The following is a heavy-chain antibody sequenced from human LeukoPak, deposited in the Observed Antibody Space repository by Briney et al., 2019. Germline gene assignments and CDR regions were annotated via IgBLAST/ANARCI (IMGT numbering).Heavy chain of an antibody. CDR3: ARGDNWNFGIDC. J-gene: IGHJ4*02. V-gene: IGHV1-3*03. D-gene: IGHD1-7*01. Sequence: ASVKVSCKASGYTFTSYTIHWVRQAPGQRLEWMGWFNAGNGNTKYSQEFQGRVTFTSDTSASTAYMELSSLRSEDMAVYYCARGDNWNFGIDCWGQGTLVTVSS. CDR1: GYTFTSYT. CDR2: FNAGNGNT.